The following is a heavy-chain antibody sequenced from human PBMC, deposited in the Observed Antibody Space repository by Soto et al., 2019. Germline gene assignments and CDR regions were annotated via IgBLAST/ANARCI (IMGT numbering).Heavy chain of an antibody. CDR2: ISSSSSYI. CDR3: ARDESGLRFLGPYYYYMDV. J-gene: IGHJ6*03. Sequence: GGSLSLSCAASGFTFSSYSMNWVRQAPGKGLEWVSSISSSSSYIYYADSVKGRFTISRDNAKDSLYLQMNSLRAEDTAVYYCARDESGLRFLGPYYYYMDVWGKGTTVTVSS. CDR1: GFTFSSYS. V-gene: IGHV3-21*01. D-gene: IGHD3-3*01.